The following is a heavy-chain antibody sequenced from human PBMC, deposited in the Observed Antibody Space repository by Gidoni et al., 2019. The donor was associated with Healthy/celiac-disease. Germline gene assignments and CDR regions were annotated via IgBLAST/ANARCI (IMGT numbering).Heavy chain of an antibody. D-gene: IGHD4-17*01. J-gene: IGHJ2*01. CDR1: GYSFTSSW. CDR3: ARLEGTVTTQNWYFDL. V-gene: IGHV5-51*03. CDR2: LDPGDADT. Sequence: EVQLVQSGAEVKKPGESLQISCKGSGYSFTSSWIGWVRQLPGKGLEWMGILDPGDADTRYSPSCQGQVTISADKSISTAYLQWSSLKASDTAMYYCARLEGTVTTQNWYFDLWGRGTLVTVSS.